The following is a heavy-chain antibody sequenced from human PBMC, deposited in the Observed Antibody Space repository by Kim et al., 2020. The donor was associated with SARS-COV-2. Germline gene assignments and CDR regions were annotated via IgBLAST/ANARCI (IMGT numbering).Heavy chain of an antibody. Sequence: TYYNPSLKSRVTISVDTSKNQFSLKLSSVTAADTAVYYCARDRVAPSYDYWGQGTLVTVSS. V-gene: IGHV4-39*07. D-gene: IGHD5-12*01. CDR2: T. CDR3: ARDRVAPSYDY. J-gene: IGHJ4*02.